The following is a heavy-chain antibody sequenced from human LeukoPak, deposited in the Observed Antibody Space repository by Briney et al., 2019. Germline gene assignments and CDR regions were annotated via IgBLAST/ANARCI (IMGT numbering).Heavy chain of an antibody. J-gene: IGHJ5*02. CDR3: AQEHVDSSGYYYVQKRLDP. D-gene: IGHD3-22*01. V-gene: IGHV3-7*01. CDR1: GFTFSSSW. Sequence: GASLTLACTASGFTFSSSWMSWVRQPPGKWLEWVANIKQDGSAKYYVDSVKDRFTISRDNAKNSLYMQMNSLKAHQTSWFYRAQEHVDSSGYYYVQKRLDPWGEG. CDR2: IKQDGSAK.